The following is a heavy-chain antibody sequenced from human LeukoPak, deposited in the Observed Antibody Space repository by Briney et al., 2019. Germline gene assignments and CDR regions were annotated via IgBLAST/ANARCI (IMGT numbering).Heavy chain of an antibody. V-gene: IGHV3-21*05. D-gene: IGHD4-23*01. J-gene: IGHJ6*03. CDR3: ARALGVYGGNSGYYYYYYMDV. Sequence: GGSLRLSCAASGLTSSSYSMDWVRQAPGKGLEWVAYISHNGRSIYYADSVKGRFTISRDNAKNSLYLQMNSLRAEDTAVYYCARALGVYGGNSGYYYYYYMDVWGKGTTVTVSS. CDR1: GLTSSSYS. CDR2: ISHNGRSI.